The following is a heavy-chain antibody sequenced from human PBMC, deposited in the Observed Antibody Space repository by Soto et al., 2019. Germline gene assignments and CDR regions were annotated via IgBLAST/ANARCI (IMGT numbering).Heavy chain of an antibody. CDR1: GFTFTNYG. J-gene: IGHJ4*02. V-gene: IGHV3-74*01. CDR2: IDGVGTGT. CDR3: TTVFEY. Sequence: SLRLCCAASGFTFTNYGMHWVRQVPGTGQVWVARIDGVGTGTSYSDSVRGRFTISRHNAENTLYRQMNSLRAEDTAVHYWTTVFEYWGQGT.